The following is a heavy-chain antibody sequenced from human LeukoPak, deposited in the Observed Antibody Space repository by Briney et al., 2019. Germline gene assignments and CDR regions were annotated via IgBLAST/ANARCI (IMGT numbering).Heavy chain of an antibody. CDR3: AKSITMVRGVNFDY. Sequence: GGSLKLSCAASGFTFSSYGMHWVRQAPGKGLEWVAVISYDGSNKYYADSVKGRFTISRDNSKNTLYLQMNSLRAEDTAVYYCAKSITMVRGVNFDYWGQGTLVTVSS. J-gene: IGHJ4*02. D-gene: IGHD3-10*01. V-gene: IGHV3-30*18. CDR1: GFTFSSYG. CDR2: ISYDGSNK.